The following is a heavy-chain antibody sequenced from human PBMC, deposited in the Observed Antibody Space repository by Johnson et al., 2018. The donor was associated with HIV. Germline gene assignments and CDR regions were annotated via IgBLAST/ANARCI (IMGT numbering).Heavy chain of an antibody. Sequence: VQLVESGGGLIQPGGSLRLSCVAFGFTFSSYVMTWVRQAPGTGLEWVSGISASGGSTYYADSVKGRFTISRDNSKNTLYLQMNSLRADDTALYYCARKAPPKYSSGWFDAFDIWGQGTMVTVSS. J-gene: IGHJ3*02. CDR3: ARKAPPKYSSGWFDAFDI. D-gene: IGHD6-19*01. CDR1: GFTFSSYV. V-gene: IGHV3-23*04. CDR2: ISASGGST.